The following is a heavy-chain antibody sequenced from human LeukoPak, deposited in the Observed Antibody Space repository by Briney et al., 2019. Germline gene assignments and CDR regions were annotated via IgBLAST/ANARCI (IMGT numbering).Heavy chain of an antibody. CDR2: IKQDGSEK. J-gene: IGHJ4*02. CDR3: ARDLLLLRYFDCFDY. CDR1: GFTFSSYW. Sequence: GGSLRLSCAASGFTFSSYWMSWVRQAPGKGLEWVANIKQDGSEKYYVDSVKGRFTISRDNAKNSLYLQMNSLRAEDTAVYYCARDLLLLRYFDCFDYWGQGTLVTVSS. V-gene: IGHV3-7*01. D-gene: IGHD3-9*01.